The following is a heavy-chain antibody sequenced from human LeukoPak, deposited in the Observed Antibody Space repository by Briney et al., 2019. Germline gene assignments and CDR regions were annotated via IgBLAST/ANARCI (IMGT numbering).Heavy chain of an antibody. Sequence: PSETLSLTCTVSGGSITSYYWSWIRQPPGKGLEWIGHVFHSGSTNYNPSLKSRVTISVDTSKNQFSLKLSSVTAADTAVYYCARGYYWYFDLWGRGTLVTVSS. CDR2: VFHSGST. V-gene: IGHV4-59*01. CDR3: ARGYYWYFDL. CDR1: GGSITSYY. J-gene: IGHJ2*01.